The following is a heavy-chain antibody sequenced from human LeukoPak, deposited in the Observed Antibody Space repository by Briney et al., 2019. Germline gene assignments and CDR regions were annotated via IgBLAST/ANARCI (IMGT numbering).Heavy chain of an antibody. J-gene: IGHJ4*02. CDR2: ISGSGGST. D-gene: IGHD3-3*01. CDR1: GFTFSSYA. Sequence: GGSLRLSCAASGFTFSSYAMSWVRHAPGKGLEWVSAISGSGGSTYYADSVKGRFTISRDNSKNTLYLQMNSLRAEDTAVYYCAKLYGAGYDFWSGYSYYFDYWGQGTLVTVSS. V-gene: IGHV3-23*01. CDR3: AKLYGAGYDFWSGYSYYFDY.